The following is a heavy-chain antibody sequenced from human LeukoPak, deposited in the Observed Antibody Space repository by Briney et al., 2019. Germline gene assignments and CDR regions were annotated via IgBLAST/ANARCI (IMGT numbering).Heavy chain of an antibody. CDR3: ARVGYYYGSGSYYKNAFDI. Sequence: GGSLRLSCAASGFTFSSYWMSWVRQAPGKGLEWVANIKQDGSEKYYVDSVKGRFTISRDNAKNSLYLQMNSLRAEDTAVYYCARVGYYYGSGSYYKNAFDIWGQGTMVTVSS. CDR1: GFTFSSYW. CDR2: IKQDGSEK. D-gene: IGHD3-10*01. J-gene: IGHJ3*02. V-gene: IGHV3-7*01.